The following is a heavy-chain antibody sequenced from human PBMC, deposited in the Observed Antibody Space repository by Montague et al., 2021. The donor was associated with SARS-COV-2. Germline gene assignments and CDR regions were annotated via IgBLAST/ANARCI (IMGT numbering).Heavy chain of an antibody. V-gene: IGHV3-7*01. CDR1: GFPFSSYW. J-gene: IGHJ6*03. Sequence: SLSLSFSASGFPFSSYWMSWVRQAPGKGLEWVANIKQDGSEKYYVDSVKGRFTISRDNAKNSLYLQMNSLRAEDTAVYYCARDRGSYYDFWSGYWYMDVWGKGTPVTVSS. D-gene: IGHD3-3*01. CDR2: IKQDGSEK. CDR3: ARDRGSYYDFWSGYWYMDV.